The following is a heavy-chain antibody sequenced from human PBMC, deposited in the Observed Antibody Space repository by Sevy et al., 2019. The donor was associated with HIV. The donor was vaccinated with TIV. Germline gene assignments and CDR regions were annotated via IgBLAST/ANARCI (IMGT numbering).Heavy chain of an antibody. J-gene: IGHJ5*02. CDR3: ARDKSLSDEPGWFDP. CDR1: AFTFSDYY. V-gene: IGHV3-11*01. Sequence: GGSLRLSCAASAFTFSDYYMSWIRQAPGKGLEWVSYISRSGSTINYADSMKGGFTISRDNAKNSLYLEINSLSAEDTAVYYCARDKSLSDEPGWFDPWGQGTLVTVSS. CDR2: ISRSGSTI.